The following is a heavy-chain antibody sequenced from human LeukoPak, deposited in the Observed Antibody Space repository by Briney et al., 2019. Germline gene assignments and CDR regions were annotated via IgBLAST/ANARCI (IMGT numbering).Heavy chain of an antibody. D-gene: IGHD3-22*01. CDR1: GFTFSSYE. Sequence: GGSLRLSCAASGFTFSSYEMNWVRQAPGKGLEWVSYISSSGSTIYYADSVKGRFTISRDNAKNSLYLQMNSLRAEDTAVYYCASPGAGYYYYYYYYYMDVWAKGPRSPSP. CDR3: ASPGAGYYYYYYYYYMDV. V-gene: IGHV3-48*03. J-gene: IGHJ6*03. CDR2: ISSSGSTI.